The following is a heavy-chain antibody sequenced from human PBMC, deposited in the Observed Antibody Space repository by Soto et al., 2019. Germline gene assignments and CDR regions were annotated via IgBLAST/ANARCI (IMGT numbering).Heavy chain of an antibody. D-gene: IGHD3-10*01. CDR1: GFTFSNAW. CDR3: TTDRLTSSQYYYGSGSYYNDY. CDR2: IKSKTDGGTT. J-gene: IGHJ4*02. V-gene: IGHV3-15*01. Sequence: GGSLRLSCAASGFTFSNAWMSWVRQAPGKGLEWVGRIKSKTDGGTTDYAAPVKGRFTISRDDSKNTLYLQMNSLKTEDTAVYYCTTDRLTSSQYYYGSGSYYNDYWGQGTLVTVSS.